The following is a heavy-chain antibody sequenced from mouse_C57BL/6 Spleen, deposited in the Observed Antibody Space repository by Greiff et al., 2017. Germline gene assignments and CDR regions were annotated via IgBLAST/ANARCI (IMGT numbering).Heavy chain of an antibody. V-gene: IGHV1-15*01. CDR2: IDPETGGT. Sequence: QVQLQQSGAELVRPGASVTLSCKASGYTFTDYEMHWVKQTPVHGLEWIGAIDPETGGTAYNQKFKGKAILTADKSSSTAYMELRSLTSEDSAVYYCTRKGNHFDYWGQGTTLTVSS. D-gene: IGHD2-1*01. CDR3: TRKGNHFDY. CDR1: GYTFTDYE. J-gene: IGHJ2*01.